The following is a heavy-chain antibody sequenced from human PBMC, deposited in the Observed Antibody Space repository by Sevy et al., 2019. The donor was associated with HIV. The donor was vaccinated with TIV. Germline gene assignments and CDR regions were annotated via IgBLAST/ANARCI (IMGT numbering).Heavy chain of an antibody. CDR3: SRWKGAQSIFDY. Sequence: GGSLRLSCTGSGFTFGDYAMSWVRQAPGKGLEWVAFLKHKAYGGALDYAGSVKGRFSFSRDDSKSIAHLQMNDLKAEDTASYYFSRWKGAQSIFDYWGQGALVTVSS. V-gene: IGHV3-49*04. J-gene: IGHJ4*02. CDR2: LKHKAYGGAL. CDR1: GFTFGDYA. D-gene: IGHD1-1*01.